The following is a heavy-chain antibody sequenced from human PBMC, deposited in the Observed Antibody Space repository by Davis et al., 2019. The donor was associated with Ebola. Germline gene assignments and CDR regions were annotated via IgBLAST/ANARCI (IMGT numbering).Heavy chain of an antibody. J-gene: IGHJ6*02. CDR1: GFTLSSYS. CDR2: ISTSSTTI. Sequence: GESLKIPCAASGFTLSSYSMNWVRQAPGKGLVWVSYISTSSTTIYYADSVKGRFTISRDNAKNSLYLQMNSLRDEDTAVYYCARDWATRGVNGMDVWGQGTTVTVSS. D-gene: IGHD5-12*01. V-gene: IGHV3-48*02. CDR3: ARDWATRGVNGMDV.